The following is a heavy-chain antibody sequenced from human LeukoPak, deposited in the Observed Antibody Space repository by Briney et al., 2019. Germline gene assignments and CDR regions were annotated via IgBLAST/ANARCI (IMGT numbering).Heavy chain of an antibody. D-gene: IGHD6-6*01. CDR1: GFTFSSYA. V-gene: IGHV3-23*01. CDR3: AKDRQLVHWFDP. Sequence: GGSLRLSCAASGFTFSSYAVSWVRQAPGKGLEWVSAISGSGGGTYYADSVKGRFTISRDNSKNTLYLQMNSLRAEDTAVYYCAKDRQLVHWFDPWGQGTLVTVSS. CDR2: ISGSGGGT. J-gene: IGHJ5*02.